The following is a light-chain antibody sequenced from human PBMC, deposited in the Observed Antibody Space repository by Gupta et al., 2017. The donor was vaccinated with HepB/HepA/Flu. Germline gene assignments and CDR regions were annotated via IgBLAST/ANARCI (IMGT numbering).Light chain of an antibody. CDR1: HSISNC. CDR3: QQYETFPLT. V-gene: IGKV1-5*03. CDR2: KAS. J-gene: IGKJ4*01. Sequence: DIQMTQSPSTLSASVGDRVTITCRASHSISNCLAWYQRKPGKAPNLLIYKASSLESGVPSRFSGSGSETEFTVTISSLQPDDFATYFCQQYETFPLTFGGGTKVEIK.